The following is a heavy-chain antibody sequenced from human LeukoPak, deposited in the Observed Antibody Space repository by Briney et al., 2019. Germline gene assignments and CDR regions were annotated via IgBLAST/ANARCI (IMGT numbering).Heavy chain of an antibody. CDR2: ITGNGVYT. Sequence: SGGSLRLSCAVSGLPFGSYGMTWVRQAPGKGLEWVSGITGNGVYTYYADSVKGRFTISRDNSKNTLYLQMNSLRAEDTAVYYCAKDQGYDILTGASWYFDLWGRGTLVTVSS. D-gene: IGHD3-9*01. V-gene: IGHV3-23*01. CDR3: AKDQGYDILTGASWYFDL. J-gene: IGHJ2*01. CDR1: GLPFGSYG.